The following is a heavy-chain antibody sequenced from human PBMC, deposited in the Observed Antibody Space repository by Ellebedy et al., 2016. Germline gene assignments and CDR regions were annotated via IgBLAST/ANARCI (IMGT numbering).Heavy chain of an antibody. V-gene: IGHV4-34*01. J-gene: IGHJ6*02. CDR2: INHSGST. CDR1: GGSFSGYY. D-gene: IGHD6-13*01. CDR3: ARVRSISSSWFGPYYYYYGMDV. Sequence: GSLRLSCAVYGGSFSGYYWSWIRQPPGKGLEWIGKINHSGSTNYNPSLKSRVTISVDKSKNQFSLKLSSVTAADTAVYYCARVRSISSSWFGPYYYYYGMDVWGQGTTVTVSS.